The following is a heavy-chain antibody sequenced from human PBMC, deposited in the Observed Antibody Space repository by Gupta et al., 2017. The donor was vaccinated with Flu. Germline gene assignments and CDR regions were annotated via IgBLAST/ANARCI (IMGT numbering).Heavy chain of an antibody. CDR2: RLRDGSDE. D-gene: IGHD5-12*01. J-gene: IGHJ5*02. Sequence: QLHLEVVGGGVVQPGTSLRLSCVAAGSPFGNYVLHWVRQAPGKGPAWVALRLRDGSDEYYSSSVKGRFTISGYNSESTVHLQMNSLRLEDTAVYFCAKGGGKMATPFDPWGRGTLVTVSS. V-gene: IGHV3-30*18. CDR1: GSPFGNYV. CDR3: AKGGGKMATPFDP.